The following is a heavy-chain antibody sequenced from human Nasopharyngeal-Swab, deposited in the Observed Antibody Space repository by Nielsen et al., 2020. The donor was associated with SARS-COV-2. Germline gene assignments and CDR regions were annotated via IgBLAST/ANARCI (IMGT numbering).Heavy chain of an antibody. J-gene: IGHJ4*02. CDR2: IYPGDCDT. D-gene: IGHD3-3*01. CDR3: ARHGDDFWSGYYYY. Sequence: KVSCKGSGYSFTSYWIGWVRQKPGKGREWMGSIYPGDCDTRYSPSFQGQVTISADKSISTAYLQWSSLKASDTAMYYCARHGDDFWSGYYYYWGQGTLVTVSS. V-gene: IGHV5-51*01. CDR1: GYSFTSYW.